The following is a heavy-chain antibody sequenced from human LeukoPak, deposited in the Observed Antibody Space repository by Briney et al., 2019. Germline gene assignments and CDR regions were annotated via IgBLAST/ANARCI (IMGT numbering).Heavy chain of an antibody. CDR2: INKDGSGK. CDR1: GFTFSTYW. Sequence: GGSLRLSCAASGFTFSTYWMNWVRQAPGKGLEWVANINKDGSGKYYVDSVKGRFTISRDKAKNSLYLEMNSLRVEDTAVYYCARDGITGRPVAGLDYWGQGTLVTVSS. CDR3: ARDGITGRPVAGLDY. V-gene: IGHV3-7*01. D-gene: IGHD6-19*01. J-gene: IGHJ4*02.